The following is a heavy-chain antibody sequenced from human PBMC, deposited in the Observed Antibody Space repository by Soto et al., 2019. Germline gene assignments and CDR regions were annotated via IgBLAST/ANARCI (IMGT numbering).Heavy chain of an antibody. CDR2: ISGTSDYI. J-gene: IGHJ6*02. CDR1: GFTFSSYS. CDR3: ARDHRYCSGSSCRPYYYYYGMDV. Sequence: GGSLRLSCAASGFTFSSYSMNWVRQAPGRGLEWVAAISGTSDYIYYADSVKGRFTISRDNAKTSLYIQMNSLRAEDTAVYYCARDHRYCSGSSCRPYYYYYGMDVWGQGTTVTVSS. V-gene: IGHV3-21*01. D-gene: IGHD2-15*01.